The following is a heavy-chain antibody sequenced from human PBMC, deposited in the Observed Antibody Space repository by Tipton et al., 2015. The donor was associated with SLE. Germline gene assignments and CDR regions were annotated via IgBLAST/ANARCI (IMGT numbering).Heavy chain of an antibody. Sequence: GSLRLSCAASGFTFSGSNMHWVRQASGKGLEWVGRIRSKANSYATAYAASVKGRFAISRGDSENTAYLQMNSLKTEDTAVYYCQATAADGQYFDYWGQGTLVTVSS. D-gene: IGHD5-12*01. J-gene: IGHJ4*02. CDR2: IRSKANSYAT. CDR3: QATAADGQYFDY. V-gene: IGHV3-73*01. CDR1: GFTFSGSN.